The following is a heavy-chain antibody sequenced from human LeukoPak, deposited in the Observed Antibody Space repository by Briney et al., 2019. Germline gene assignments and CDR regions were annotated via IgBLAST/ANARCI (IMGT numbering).Heavy chain of an antibody. CDR3: ARDRGYCSSTSCPPHWFDP. CDR2: INPNSGGT. D-gene: IGHD2-2*01. Sequence: ASVKVSCKASGYTFTGYYMHWVRRAPGQGFEWMGWINPNSGGTNYAQKFQGRVTMTRDTSISTAYMELSRLRSDDTAVYYCARDRGYCSSTSCPPHWFDPWGQGTLVTVSS. V-gene: IGHV1-2*02. CDR1: GYTFTGYY. J-gene: IGHJ5*02.